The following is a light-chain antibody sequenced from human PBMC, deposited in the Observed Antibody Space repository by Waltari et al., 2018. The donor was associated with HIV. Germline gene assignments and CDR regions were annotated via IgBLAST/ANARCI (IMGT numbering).Light chain of an antibody. CDR1: TTNGRHSQY. J-gene: IGLJ3*02. V-gene: IGLV2-14*01. Sequence: QSALTQPASVSGSPGQSITVPCRGPTTNGRHSQYVSWYQHHPGKAPKLIIYEVSRRPSGVSNRFSGSKSGNTASLTISGLLPDDEAEYFCTSYVSSSTPEFGGGTKLTVL. CDR2: EVS. CDR3: TSYVSSSTPE.